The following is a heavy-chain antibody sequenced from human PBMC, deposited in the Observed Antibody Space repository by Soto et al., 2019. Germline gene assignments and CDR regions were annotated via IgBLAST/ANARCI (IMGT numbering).Heavy chain of an antibody. CDR2: ISAYNGNT. CDR1: GYTFTSYG. Sequence: QVQLVQSGAEVKKPGASVKVSCKASGYTFTSYGISWLRQAPGQGLEWMGWISAYNGNTNSAQKLQGRVTMTTDTATSTAYMELRSLRSDDTAVYYCARVGANGAVAGSDAFDIWGQGTMVTVSS. V-gene: IGHV1-18*01. J-gene: IGHJ3*02. D-gene: IGHD6-19*01. CDR3: ARVGANGAVAGSDAFDI.